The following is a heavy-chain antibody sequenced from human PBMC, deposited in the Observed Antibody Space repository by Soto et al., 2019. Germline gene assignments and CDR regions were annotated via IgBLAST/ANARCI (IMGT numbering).Heavy chain of an antibody. Sequence: QVQLQESGPGLVKPSETLSLTCTVSGGSISSYYWSWIRQPPGKGLEWIGYIYYSGSTNYNPSLKSRVTISVDTSKNQFSLKLSSVTAADTAVYYCPRVLGPYSSSHGVFDYWGQGTLVTVSS. CDR2: IYYSGST. D-gene: IGHD6-6*01. V-gene: IGHV4-59*01. J-gene: IGHJ4*02. CDR1: GGSISSYY. CDR3: PRVLGPYSSSHGVFDY.